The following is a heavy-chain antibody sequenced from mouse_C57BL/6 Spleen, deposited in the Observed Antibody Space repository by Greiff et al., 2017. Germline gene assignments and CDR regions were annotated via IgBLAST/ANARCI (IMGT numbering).Heavy chain of an antibody. CDR3: ATNCDVKGWYYDV. Sequence: QVQLQQSGPGLVQPSQSLSITCTVSGFSLTSYGVPWVRQSPGKGLEWLGVIWSGGSTDYNAAFISRLSISKDNSKSQVFLKMNSLQADDTAIYYCATNCDVKGWYYDVWGTGTTVTVSS. D-gene: IGHD2-13*01. V-gene: IGHV2-2*01. CDR1: GFSLTSYG. CDR2: IWSGGST. J-gene: IGHJ1*03.